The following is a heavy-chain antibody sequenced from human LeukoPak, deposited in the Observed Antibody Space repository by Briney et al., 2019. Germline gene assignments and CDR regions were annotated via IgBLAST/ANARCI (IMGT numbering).Heavy chain of an antibody. CDR1: GFTFSSYS. D-gene: IGHD3-16*01. V-gene: IGHV3-21*01. CDR2: ISSRSSHI. J-gene: IGHJ4*02. Sequence: GGSLRLSCAASGFTFSSYSMNWVRQAPGKGLEWVPSISSRSSHIYYADSVKGRFTISRDNAKNSLYLQMNSLRAEDTAVYYCARGGGDWGQGTLVTVSS. CDR3: ARGGGD.